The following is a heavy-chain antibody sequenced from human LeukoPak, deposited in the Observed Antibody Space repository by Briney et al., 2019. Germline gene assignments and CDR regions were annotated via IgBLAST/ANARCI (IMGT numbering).Heavy chain of an antibody. V-gene: IGHV3-23*01. CDR3: AKAGRYYDFWSGYYTVDY. CDR1: GFTFSSYA. Sequence: GGSLRLSCAASGFTFSSYAMSWVRQAPGKGLEWVSGISGSGGSTYNADSVKGRFTISRDNSKNTLYLQMNSLRAEDTAVYYCAKAGRYYDFWSGYYTVDYWGQGTLVTVSS. CDR2: ISGSGGST. D-gene: IGHD3-3*01. J-gene: IGHJ4*02.